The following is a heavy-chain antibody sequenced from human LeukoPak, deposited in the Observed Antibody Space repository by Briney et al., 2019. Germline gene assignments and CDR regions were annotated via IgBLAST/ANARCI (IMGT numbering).Heavy chain of an antibody. CDR1: GFIFSSYG. Sequence: GGSLRLSCAVSGFIFSSYGMNWIRQAPGKGLEWVAFIRYDGSHKNYADSVKGRFTISRDNSQNTLYLQMNSLRAEDTAVYYCAKGEGFNYFDYWGQGTLVTVSS. CDR2: IRYDGSHK. CDR3: AKGEGFNYFDY. V-gene: IGHV3-30*02. J-gene: IGHJ4*02.